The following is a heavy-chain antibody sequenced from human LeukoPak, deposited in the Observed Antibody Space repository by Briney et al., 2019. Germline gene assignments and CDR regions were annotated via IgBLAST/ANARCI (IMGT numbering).Heavy chain of an antibody. D-gene: IGHD6-13*01. V-gene: IGHV3-7*04. CDR1: GFSFSSYW. CDR2: IKQDGGEK. CDR3: AKGTNIAAGIFDC. J-gene: IGHJ4*02. Sequence: GGSLRLSCAASGFSFSSYWLSWVRQAPGKGLEWVANIKQDGGEKTYVDSVKGRFTISRDNAKNSLYLQMNSLRADDTAVYYCAKGTNIAAGIFDCWGQGTLVTVSS.